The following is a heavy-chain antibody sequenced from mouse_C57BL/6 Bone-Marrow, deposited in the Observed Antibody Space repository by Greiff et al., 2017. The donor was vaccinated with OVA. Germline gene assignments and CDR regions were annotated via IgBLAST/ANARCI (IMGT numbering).Heavy chain of an antibody. CDR1: GYTFTDYE. D-gene: IGHD2-5*01. Sequence: VQLKESGAELVRPGASVTLSCKASGYTFTDYEMYWVKQTPVHGLEWIGAIDPETGGTAYNQKFKGKAILTADKSSSTAYMELRSLTSEDSAVYYSTRGYSNYYAMDYWGQGTSVTVSA. CDR2: IDPETGGT. J-gene: IGHJ4*01. CDR3: TRGYSNYYAMDY. V-gene: IGHV1-15*01.